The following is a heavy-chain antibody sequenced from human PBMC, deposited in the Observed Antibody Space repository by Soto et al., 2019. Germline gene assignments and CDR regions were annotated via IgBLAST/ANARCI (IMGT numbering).Heavy chain of an antibody. D-gene: IGHD6-13*01. Sequence: GASVKVSCTASGYTFTGYYMHWVRQAPGQGLEWMGWINPNSGGTNYAQKFQGWVTMTRDTSISTAYMELSRLRSDDTAVYYCASSIAAAGRGENYYMDVWGKGTTVTVSS. J-gene: IGHJ6*03. CDR1: GYTFTGYY. CDR3: ASSIAAAGRGENYYMDV. CDR2: INPNSGGT. V-gene: IGHV1-2*04.